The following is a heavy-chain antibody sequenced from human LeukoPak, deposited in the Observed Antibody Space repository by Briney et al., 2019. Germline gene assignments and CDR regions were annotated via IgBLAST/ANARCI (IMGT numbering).Heavy chain of an antibody. CDR2: INQDGSEK. Sequence: PGGSLRLSCAASGFTFSSYSMNWVRQAPGKGLEWVANINQDGSEKYYVDSVKGRFTISRDNAKNSLYLQMNSLRAEDTAVYYCARDPVTTGEGEPHENYYFDYWGQGTLVTVSS. CDR1: GFTFSSYS. J-gene: IGHJ4*02. V-gene: IGHV3-7*01. CDR3: ARDPVTTGEGEPHENYYFDY. D-gene: IGHD4-4*01.